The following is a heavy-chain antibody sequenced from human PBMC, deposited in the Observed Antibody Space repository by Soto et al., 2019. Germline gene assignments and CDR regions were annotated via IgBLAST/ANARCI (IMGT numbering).Heavy chain of an antibody. CDR1: GGSFSGYY. J-gene: IGHJ4*02. CDR3: ARKSIAARLPPY. D-gene: IGHD6-6*01. Sequence: PSETLSLTCAVYGGSFSGYYWSWIRQPPGKGLEWIGEINHSGSTNYNPSLKSRVTISVDTSKNQFSLKLSSVTAADTAVYYCARKSIAARLPPYWGQGTLVTVSS. V-gene: IGHV4-34*01. CDR2: INHSGST.